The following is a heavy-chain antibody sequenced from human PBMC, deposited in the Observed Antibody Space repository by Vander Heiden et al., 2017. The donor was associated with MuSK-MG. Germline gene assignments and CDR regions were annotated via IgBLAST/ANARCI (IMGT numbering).Heavy chain of an antibody. CDR1: GFDFGDYA. CDR2: IRSDSYGGTT. CDR3: TRNPGFPIGLFYYMDV. J-gene: IGHJ6*03. Sequence: EVQLVESGGDLVQPGRSLRLSCTSSGFDFGDYAVSWVRQATGKGLEWVAFIRSDSYGGTTEYAAAGKGRFTISRDDPKGVASLQMNSLKTEDTGIYFCTRNPGFPIGLFYYMDVWGKGTTVAVSS. V-gene: IGHV3-49*04.